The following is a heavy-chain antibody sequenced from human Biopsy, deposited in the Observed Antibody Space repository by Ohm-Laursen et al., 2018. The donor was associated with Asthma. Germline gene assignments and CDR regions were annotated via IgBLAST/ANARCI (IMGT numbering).Heavy chain of an antibody. V-gene: IGHV1-69*10. CDR2: LSPMIGRA. CDR1: GDSFSIYT. D-gene: IGHD3-3*01. CDR3: ARAVTILQEWSGGMDV. Sequence: GASVKVSCKASGDSFSIYTYSWVRQAPGQGLEWMGGLSPMIGRANYAQKFQGRVTISADRSTSTAYMELSSLTIEDTAVYYCARAVTILQEWSGGMDVWGQGTTVTVPS. J-gene: IGHJ6*02.